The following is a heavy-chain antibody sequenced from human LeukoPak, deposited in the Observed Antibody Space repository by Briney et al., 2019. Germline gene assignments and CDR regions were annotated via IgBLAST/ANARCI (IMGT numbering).Heavy chain of an antibody. CDR2: FSFDGTNK. CDR1: GFTFSHYA. Sequence: GASLRLSCAASGFTFSHYAMHWVRQAPGKGLELVAVFSFDGTNKFYADSVKGRFTISRDNSKNALYLKMNSLRAEDTAVYYCAKGGYYERPWYFDYWGQGTLVTVSS. J-gene: IGHJ4*02. V-gene: IGHV3-30*18. D-gene: IGHD3-22*01. CDR3: AKGGYYERPWYFDY.